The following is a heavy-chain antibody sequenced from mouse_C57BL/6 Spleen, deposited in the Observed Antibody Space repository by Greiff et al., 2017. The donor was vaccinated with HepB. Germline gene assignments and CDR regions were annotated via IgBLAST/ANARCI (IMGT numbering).Heavy chain of an antibody. CDR3: AKKGGYDYYAMDY. Sequence: VKLMESGPGLVQPSQSLSITCTVSGFSLTSYGVHWVRQSPGKGLEWLGVIWRGGSTDYNAAFMSRLSITKDNSKSQVFFKMNSLQADDTAIYYCAKKGGYDYYAMDYWGQGTSVTVSS. CDR2: IWRGGST. CDR1: GFSLTSYG. V-gene: IGHV2-5*01. J-gene: IGHJ4*01. D-gene: IGHD2-2*01.